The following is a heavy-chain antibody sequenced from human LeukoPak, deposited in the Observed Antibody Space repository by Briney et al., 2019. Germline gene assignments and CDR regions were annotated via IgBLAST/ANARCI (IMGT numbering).Heavy chain of an antibody. CDR1: GGSFSGYY. CDR2: IYNSGST. J-gene: IGHJ4*02. CDR3: ASTGYISGWHESGTRSFDY. D-gene: IGHD6-19*01. Sequence: SETLSLTCAVYGGSFSGYYWSWIRQPPGKGLEWIGFIYNSGSTNYNPSLKSRVTISVDTSKNQFSLKLTSVTAADTAVYYCASTGYISGWHESGTRSFDYWGQGTLVTVSS. V-gene: IGHV4-59*08.